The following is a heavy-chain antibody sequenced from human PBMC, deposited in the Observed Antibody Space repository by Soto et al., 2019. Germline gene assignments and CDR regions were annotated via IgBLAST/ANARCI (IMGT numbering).Heavy chain of an antibody. V-gene: IGHV3-74*01. D-gene: IGHD2-15*01. J-gene: IGHJ3*01. CDR1: GFTFGYYW. Sequence: GGSLRLSCAASGFTFGYYWMHWVRQAPGQGLVWVSRIHSDGSSTTYADSVKGRFTISRDNAKNTLYPQMNSLRAEDTAVYYGATGGRGGFDLWGQGTVVTVSS. CDR3: ATGGRGGFDL. CDR2: IHSDGSST.